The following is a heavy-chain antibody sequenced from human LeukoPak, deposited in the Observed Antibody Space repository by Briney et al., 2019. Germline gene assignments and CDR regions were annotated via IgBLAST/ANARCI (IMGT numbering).Heavy chain of an antibody. D-gene: IGHD3-22*01. Sequence: PGGSLRLSCAASGFTFSSYWMHWVRQAPGKGLVWVSRIKSDGSTRYADSVKGGFTISRDNAKNTVSLQMNSLRAEDTGVYYCARAPSEIGGYYPEYFRHWGQGTLVTVSP. CDR1: GFTFSSYW. J-gene: IGHJ1*01. CDR2: IKSDGST. CDR3: ARAPSEIGGYYPEYFRH. V-gene: IGHV3-74*01.